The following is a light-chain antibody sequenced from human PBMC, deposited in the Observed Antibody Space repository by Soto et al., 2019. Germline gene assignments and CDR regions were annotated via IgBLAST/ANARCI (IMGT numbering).Light chain of an antibody. CDR1: QSVSSSY. CDR3: QQYGGSPT. CDR2: GAS. J-gene: IGKJ2*01. Sequence: EIVLTQSPGTLFLSPGERATLSCRASQSVSSSYLVWYQQKLGQAPRLLIYGASSRATGIPDRFSGSGSGTDFTLTISRLEPEDFAVYYCQQYGGSPTFGQGTKLEIK. V-gene: IGKV3-20*01.